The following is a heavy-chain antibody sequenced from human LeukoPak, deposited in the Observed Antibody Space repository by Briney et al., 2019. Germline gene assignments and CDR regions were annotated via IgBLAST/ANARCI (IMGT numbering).Heavy chain of an antibody. D-gene: IGHD6-19*01. CDR1: GYTFSGYY. CDR2: INANSGET. Sequence: GASVKVSCKTSGYTFSGYYLNWVRQAPGQGLEWMGWINANSGETNYAQKFQGRVTMTRDTSISTAYMELRSLRSDDTAVYYCARAGGTGWDHYYYMDVWGKGTTVTISS. V-gene: IGHV1-2*02. CDR3: ARAGGTGWDHYYYMDV. J-gene: IGHJ6*03.